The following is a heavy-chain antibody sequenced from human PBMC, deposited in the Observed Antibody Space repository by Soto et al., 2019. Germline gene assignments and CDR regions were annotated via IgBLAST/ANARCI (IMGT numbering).Heavy chain of an antibody. CDR2: ISAYNGNT. D-gene: IGHD2-15*01. CDR1: GYTFTSYG. J-gene: IGHJ5*02. V-gene: IGHV1-18*01. Sequence: QVQLVQSGAEVKKPGASVKVSCKASGYTFTSYGISWGRQAPGQGLEWMGWISAYNGNTNYAQKLQGRVTMTTDTPTSTAYMGRRSLISDDTAVYYCARGRDIVGVVAADNWFDPWGKGTLVTVSS. CDR3: ARGRDIVGVVAADNWFDP.